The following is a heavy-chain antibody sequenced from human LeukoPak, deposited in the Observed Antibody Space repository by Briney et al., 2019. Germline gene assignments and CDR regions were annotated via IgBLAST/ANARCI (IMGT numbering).Heavy chain of an antibody. V-gene: IGHV1-46*01. D-gene: IGHD1-20*01. CDR3: ARDLLLGVTGPYNWFDP. CDR2: INPNGGST. J-gene: IGHJ5*02. CDR1: GYTFISYY. Sequence: GASVKVSCKASGYTFISYYIHWVRQAPGQGLEWMGIINPNGGSTTYAQKFQDGVIMTRDMSASTVYMELSSLRSEDTAVYYCARDLLLGVTGPYNWFDPWGQGTLVTVSS.